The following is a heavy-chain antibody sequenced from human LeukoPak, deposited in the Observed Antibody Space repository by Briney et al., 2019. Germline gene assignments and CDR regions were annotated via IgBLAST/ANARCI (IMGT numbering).Heavy chain of an antibody. V-gene: IGHV3-30*01. J-gene: IGHJ6*03. CDR3: ARDWEETLAAPGTYYYYYYMDV. D-gene: IGHD6-13*01. CDR2: ISYDGSNK. Sequence: GGSLRLSCAASGFIFTNYAMHWVRQAPGKGLEWVAVISYDGSNKYYADSVKGRFIISRDNSKNTLYLQMNSLRLEDTALYYCARDWEETLAAPGTYYYYYYMDVWGKGTMVTVSS. CDR1: GFIFTNYA.